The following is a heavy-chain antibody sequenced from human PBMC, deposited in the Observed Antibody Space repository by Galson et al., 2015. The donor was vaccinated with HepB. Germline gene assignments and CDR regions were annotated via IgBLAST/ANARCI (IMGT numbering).Heavy chain of an antibody. CDR2: IDPNSGGT. CDR3: ARDVLGQYHYHHMDV. V-gene: IGHV1-2*02. Sequence: SVKVSCKASGYTFTGYYMHWVRQAPGQGLEWMGWIDPNSGGTNYTQKFQGRVTMTRDTSISTAYMELSRLRSDDTAVYYCARDVLGQYHYHHMDVWGKGTTVTVSS. CDR1: GYTFTGYY. D-gene: IGHD1-26*01. J-gene: IGHJ6*03.